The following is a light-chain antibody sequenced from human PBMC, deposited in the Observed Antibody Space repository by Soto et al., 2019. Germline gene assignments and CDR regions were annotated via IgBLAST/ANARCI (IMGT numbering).Light chain of an antibody. CDR1: SSDVGGYNF. CDR2: EVN. Sequence: QSALTQPASVSGSPGHSITISCTGKSSDVGGYNFVSWLQQHPGKAPQLMIYEVNERPPGVSNRFSGSKSGNTASLTISGLQAEDEAEYYCSSYTSSKTHVFGTGTKLPVL. V-gene: IGLV2-14*01. J-gene: IGLJ1*01. CDR3: SSYTSSKTHV.